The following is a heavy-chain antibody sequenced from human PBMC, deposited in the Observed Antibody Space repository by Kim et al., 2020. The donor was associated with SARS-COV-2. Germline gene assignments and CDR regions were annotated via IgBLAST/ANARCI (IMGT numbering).Heavy chain of an antibody. CDR3: ARATPSPPYSSGWYLGPDAFDI. J-gene: IGHJ3*02. CDR2: IYSGGST. Sequence: GGSLRLSCAASGFTVSSNYMSWVRQAPGKGLEWVSVIYSGGSTYYADSVKGRFTISRHNSKNTLYLQMNSLRAEDTAVYYCARATPSPPYSSGWYLGPDAFDIWGQGTMVTVSS. V-gene: IGHV3-53*04. D-gene: IGHD6-19*01. CDR1: GFTVSSNY.